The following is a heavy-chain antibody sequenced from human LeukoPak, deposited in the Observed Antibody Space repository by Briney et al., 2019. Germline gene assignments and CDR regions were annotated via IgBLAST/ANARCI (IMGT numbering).Heavy chain of an antibody. D-gene: IGHD2-15*01. CDR1: GFTFSNAW. CDR2: IKSKTDVGTT. J-gene: IGHJ4*02. Sequence: PGGSLRLSCAASGFTFSNAWMSWVRKAPGKGLEWVGHIKSKTDVGTTDYAAPVKGRFTISRDDSKNTLYLQMNSLQTDDTAVYYCTTARYCSAGSCYFDYWGQGTLVTVSS. CDR3: TTARYCSAGSCYFDY. V-gene: IGHV3-15*01.